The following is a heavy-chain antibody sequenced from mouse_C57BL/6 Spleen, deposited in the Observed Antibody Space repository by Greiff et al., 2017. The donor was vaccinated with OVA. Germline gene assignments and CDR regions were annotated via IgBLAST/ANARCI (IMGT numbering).Heavy chain of an antibody. Sequence: VQLQQSWAELVRPGASVKLSCTASGFNIKDDYMHWVKQRPEQGLEWIGWIDPENGDTEYASKFQGKATITADTSSNTAYLQLSSLTSEDTAVYYCTPHLNWDWFAYWGQGTLVTVSA. J-gene: IGHJ3*01. D-gene: IGHD4-1*02. CDR1: GFNIKDDY. CDR2: IDPENGDT. V-gene: IGHV14-4*01. CDR3: TPHLNWDWFAY.